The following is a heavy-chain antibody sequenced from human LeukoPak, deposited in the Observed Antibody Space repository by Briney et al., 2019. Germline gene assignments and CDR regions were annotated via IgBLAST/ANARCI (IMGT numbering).Heavy chain of an antibody. CDR3: ARALIRITIFGVVTDYGMDV. CDR2: ISYDGSNK. Sequence: PGGSLRLSCAASGFTFSSYGMHWVRQAPGKGLEWVAVISYDGSNKYYADSVKGRFTISRDNSKNTLYLQMNSLRAEDTAVYYCARALIRITIFGVVTDYGMDVWGQGTTVTVSS. J-gene: IGHJ6*02. CDR1: GFTFSSYG. D-gene: IGHD3-3*01. V-gene: IGHV3-30*03.